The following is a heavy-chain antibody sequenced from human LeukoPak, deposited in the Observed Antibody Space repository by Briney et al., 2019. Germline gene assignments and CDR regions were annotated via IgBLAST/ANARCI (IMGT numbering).Heavy chain of an antibody. V-gene: IGHV3-74*01. Sequence: GGSLRLSCAVTGFTFSSYWMHWVRQAPGKGLVWVSRIDRDGSRINYADSVKGRFTISRDNGKNTLFLQMNSLRAEDAAVYYCVRGNDYGGPHYWGQGTLVTVSS. J-gene: IGHJ4*02. CDR1: GFTFSSYW. CDR3: VRGNDYGGPHY. D-gene: IGHD4-23*01. CDR2: IDRDGSRI.